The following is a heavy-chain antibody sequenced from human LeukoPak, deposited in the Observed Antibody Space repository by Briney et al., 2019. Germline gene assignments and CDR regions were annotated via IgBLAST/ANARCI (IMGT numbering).Heavy chain of an antibody. Sequence: GGSLRLSCAASGFTFSSYGMHWVREAPGKGLEWVAFIRYDGSNKYYADSVKGRFTISRDNSKNTLYLQINSLRAEDTAAYYCAKDTTPPKAGFDPWGQGTLVTVSS. V-gene: IGHV3-30*02. J-gene: IGHJ5*02. CDR2: IRYDGSNK. CDR3: AKDTTPPKAGFDP. CDR1: GFTFSSYG. D-gene: IGHD1-14*01.